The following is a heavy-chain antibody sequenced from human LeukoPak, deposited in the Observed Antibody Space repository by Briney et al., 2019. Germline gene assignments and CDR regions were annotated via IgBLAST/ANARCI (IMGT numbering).Heavy chain of an antibody. CDR1: GFTFSGSA. V-gene: IGHV3-73*01. J-gene: IGHJ5*02. CDR2: IRSKANSYAT. D-gene: IGHD2-2*01. Sequence: GGSLRLSCAASGFTFSGSAMHWVRQASGKGLEWVGRIRSKANSYATAYAASVKGRFTISRDDSKNTAYLQMNSLKTEDTAVYYCTRQLVYCSSTSCLSWGQGTLVTVSS. CDR3: TRQLVYCSSTSCLS.